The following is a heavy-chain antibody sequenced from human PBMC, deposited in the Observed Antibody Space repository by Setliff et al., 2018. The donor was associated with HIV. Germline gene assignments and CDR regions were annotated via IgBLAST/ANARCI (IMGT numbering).Heavy chain of an antibody. CDR3: AREAWSAIRYFDWLLSYMDV. CDR2: VNTDGSST. Sequence: GGSLRLSCAASGFTFSSYWMHWVRQAPGEGLVWVARVNTDGSSTNYADSVKGRFTISRDNAKNTLNLQMHSLRAEDTAVYFCAREAWSAIRYFDWLLSYMDVWGKGTAVTVSS. V-gene: IGHV3-74*01. D-gene: IGHD3-9*01. CDR1: GFTFSSYW. J-gene: IGHJ6*03.